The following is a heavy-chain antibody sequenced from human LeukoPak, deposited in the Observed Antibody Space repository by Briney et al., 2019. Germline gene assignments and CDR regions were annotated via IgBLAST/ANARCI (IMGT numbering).Heavy chain of an antibody. CDR3: TRGVLPARFDS. V-gene: IGHV1-2*02. J-gene: IGHJ5*01. CDR1: GYTFTGYW. CDR2: INPNNGGT. Sequence: ASVTVSCKASGYTFTGYWIHWVRQAPGQGFEWMGWINPNNGGTNYAQKFQGRVTITRDTSTSTVYMQLSSLISDDTAVYYCTRGVLPARFDSWGQGTLVTVTS. D-gene: IGHD2-2*01.